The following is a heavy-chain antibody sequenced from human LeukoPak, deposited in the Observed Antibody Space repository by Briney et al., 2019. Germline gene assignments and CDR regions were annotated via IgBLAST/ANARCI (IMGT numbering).Heavy chain of an antibody. CDR1: GGSISSSSYY. Sequence: PSETLSLTCTVSGGSISSSSYYWGWIRQPPGKGLEWIGSIYYSGSTYYNPSLKSRVTISVDTSKNQFSLKLSSVTAADTAVYYCARRGLVGFGALLTTLFDYWGQGTLVTVSS. CDR3: ARRGLVGFGALLTTLFDY. J-gene: IGHJ4*02. CDR2: IYYSGST. V-gene: IGHV4-39*01. D-gene: IGHD3-10*01.